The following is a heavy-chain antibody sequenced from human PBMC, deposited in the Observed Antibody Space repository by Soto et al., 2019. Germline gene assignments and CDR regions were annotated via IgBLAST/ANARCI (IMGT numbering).Heavy chain of an antibody. V-gene: IGHV3-30-3*01. CDR2: ISYDGSNK. J-gene: IGHJ6*02. Sequence: PGGSLRLSCAASGFTFSSYAMHWVRQAPGKGLEWVAVISYDGSNKYYADSVKGRFTISRDNSKNTLYLQMNSLRAEDTAVYYCARDQIVVVTARSGVYYYGMDVWGQGTTVTVSS. D-gene: IGHD2-21*02. CDR1: GFTFSSYA. CDR3: ARDQIVVVTARSGVYYYGMDV.